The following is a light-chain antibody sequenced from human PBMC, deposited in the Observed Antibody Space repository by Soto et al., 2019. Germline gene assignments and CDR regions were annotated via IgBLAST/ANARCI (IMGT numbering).Light chain of an antibody. V-gene: IGKV1-5*01. CDR1: QTISRW. Sequence: DIQMTQSPSTLSASVGDTVTITCRASQTISRWLAWYQQKPGKAPRLLIYTASTLESGVPSRFSVSGSGTEFTLTISSLHPDDFATYYCQEYNNYWTFGQGTKVEVK. CDR2: TAS. CDR3: QEYNNYWT. J-gene: IGKJ1*01.